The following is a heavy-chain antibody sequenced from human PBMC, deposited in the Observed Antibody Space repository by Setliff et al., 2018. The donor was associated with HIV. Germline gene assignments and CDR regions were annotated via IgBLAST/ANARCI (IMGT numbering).Heavy chain of an antibody. Sequence: PSETLSLTCAVHGGPFSDHYWNWIRQPPGKGLEWIAEIHHTGYMNYNPSLKSRVTISVDTSKNQFSLNLNSVTAADTAVYYCARGGPTVAFGLDVWGQGTTVTVSS. V-gene: IGHV4-34*01. J-gene: IGHJ6*02. D-gene: IGHD4-17*01. CDR1: GGPFSDHY. CDR2: IHHTGYM. CDR3: ARGGPTVAFGLDV.